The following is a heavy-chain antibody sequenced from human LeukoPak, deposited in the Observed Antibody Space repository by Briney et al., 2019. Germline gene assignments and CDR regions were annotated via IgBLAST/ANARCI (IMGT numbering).Heavy chain of an antibody. CDR1: GGSISSYF. V-gene: IGHV4-59*01. D-gene: IGHD1-14*01. J-gene: IGHJ6*03. Sequence: SETLSLTCTVSGGSISSYFWSWIRQPPGKGLQWIGYIYYSGSTIYNPSLKSRVTISVDTSKNQFSLKLSSVTAADAAVYYCARASEDYYYYYMDVWGKGTTVTISS. CDR3: ARASEDYYYYYMDV. CDR2: IYYSGST.